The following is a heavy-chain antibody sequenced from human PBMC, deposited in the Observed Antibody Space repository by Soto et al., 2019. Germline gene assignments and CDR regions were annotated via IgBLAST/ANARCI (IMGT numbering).Heavy chain of an antibody. D-gene: IGHD2-21*01. Sequence: PGGSPRLSCEASGFTFCNYGMTWVRLAPGKGLEWVSTISGSGGRTFYADPVKGRFTISRDNSKNTLYLQMNSLRAEDTAVYYCAKEMIASTLADFFDYWGQGTLVTVSS. J-gene: IGHJ4*02. CDR1: GFTFCNYG. V-gene: IGHV3-23*01. CDR3: AKEMIASTLADFFDY. CDR2: ISGSGGRT.